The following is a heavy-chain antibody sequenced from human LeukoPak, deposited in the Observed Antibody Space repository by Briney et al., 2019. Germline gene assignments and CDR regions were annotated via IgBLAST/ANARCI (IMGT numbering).Heavy chain of an antibody. CDR3: ARDGGVGDGYSL. V-gene: IGHV1-69*04. CDR1: GGTFSSYA. CDR2: IIPILGIA. D-gene: IGHD5-24*01. Sequence: GASVKVSCKASGGTFSSYAISWVRQAPGQGLEWMGRIIPILGIANYAQKFQGRVTITADKSTSTAYMELSSLRSEDTAVYYCARDGGVGDGYSLWGQGTLVTVSS. J-gene: IGHJ4*02.